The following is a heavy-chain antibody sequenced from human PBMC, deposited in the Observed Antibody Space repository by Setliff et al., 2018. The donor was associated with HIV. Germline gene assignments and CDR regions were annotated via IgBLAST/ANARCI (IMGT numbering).Heavy chain of an antibody. CDR3: ARGFGSLDP. CDR2: VYFSGST. J-gene: IGHJ5*02. V-gene: IGHV4-61*02. D-gene: IGHD1-26*01. Sequence: SETLSLTCTVSGDSIGRGNYYWAWIRQPAGKGLEFIGRVYFSGSTNYNPSLKSRVTISLDTSKNRFSLNLRSVTAADTAVYYCARGFGSLDPWGKGTLVTVSS. CDR1: GDSIGRGNYY.